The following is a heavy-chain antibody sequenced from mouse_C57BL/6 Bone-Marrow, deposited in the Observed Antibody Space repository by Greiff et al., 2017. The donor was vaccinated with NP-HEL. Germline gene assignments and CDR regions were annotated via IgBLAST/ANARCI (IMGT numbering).Heavy chain of an antibody. Sequence: EVKLQQSGPELVKPGASVKIPCKASGYTFTDYNMDWVKQSHGKSLEWIGDINPNNGGTIYNQKFKGKATLTVDKSSSTAYMELRSLTSEDTAVYYCARTVRSSPWYFDVWGTGTTVTVSS. CDR3: ARTVRSSPWYFDV. D-gene: IGHD1-1*01. V-gene: IGHV1-18*01. CDR1: GYTFTDYN. CDR2: INPNNGGT. J-gene: IGHJ1*03.